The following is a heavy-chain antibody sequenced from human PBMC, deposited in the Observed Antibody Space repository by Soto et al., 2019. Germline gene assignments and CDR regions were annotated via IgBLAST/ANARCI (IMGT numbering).Heavy chain of an antibody. CDR1: GFNFINTG. J-gene: IGHJ4*02. CDR3: GRGIDYGNYAIDY. CDR2: IWYDGSNM. D-gene: IGHD4-17*01. Sequence: PGGSLRLSCAASGFNFINTGMHWVRQAPGKGLEWVAVIWYDGSNMFYADSVKGRFTISRDNSKNTLFLQMNSLRGEDTAVYYCGRGIDYGNYAIDYWGQGTLVTSPQ. V-gene: IGHV3-33*01.